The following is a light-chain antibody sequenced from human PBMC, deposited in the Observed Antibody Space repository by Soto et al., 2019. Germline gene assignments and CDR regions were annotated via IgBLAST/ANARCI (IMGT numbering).Light chain of an antibody. J-gene: IGKJ5*01. CDR2: TAS. CDR1: QDISNY. CDR3: QKYNSALT. V-gene: IGKV1-27*01. Sequence: DIQMTQSPSSLSASIGDTVTITCRASQDISNYLAWYQQTPEKVPKLLIYTASTLQSGVPSRFSGSGSGTDFTLTISSLQPEDVATYYCQKYNSALTFGQGTRLEIK.